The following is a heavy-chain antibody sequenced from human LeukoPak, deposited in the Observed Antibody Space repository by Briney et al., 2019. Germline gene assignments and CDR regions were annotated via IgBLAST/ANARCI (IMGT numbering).Heavy chain of an antibody. Sequence: GSSVKVSCKASGGTFSSYAISWVRQAPGQGLEWMGRIIPIFGTANYAQKFQGRVTITTDESTSTAYMELSSLRSEDTAVYYCARDRGVVGSSWPYHFDYWGQGTLVTVSS. CDR2: IIPIFGTA. J-gene: IGHJ4*02. CDR3: ARDRGVVGSSWPYHFDY. V-gene: IGHV1-69*05. D-gene: IGHD6-13*01. CDR1: GGTFSSYA.